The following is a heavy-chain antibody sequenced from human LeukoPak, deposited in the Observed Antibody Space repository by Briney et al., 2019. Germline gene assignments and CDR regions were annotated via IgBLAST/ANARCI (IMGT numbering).Heavy chain of an antibody. V-gene: IGHV4-59*08. Sequence: SETLSLTCTVSGGSISSYYWSWIRQPPGKGLEWIGYIYYSGSTNYNPSLKSRVTISVDTSKNQFPLKLSSVTAADTAVYYCAGHDYDFWSGYGRGYYGMDVWGQGTTVTVSS. J-gene: IGHJ6*02. D-gene: IGHD3-3*01. CDR3: AGHDYDFWSGYGRGYYGMDV. CDR1: GGSISSYY. CDR2: IYYSGST.